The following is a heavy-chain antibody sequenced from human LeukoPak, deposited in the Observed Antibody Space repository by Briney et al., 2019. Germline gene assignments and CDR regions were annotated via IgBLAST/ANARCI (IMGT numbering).Heavy chain of an antibody. CDR2: IIPIFGTA. Sequence: SVKVSCKASGYSFTDYYLHWVRQAPGQGLEWMGGIIPIFGTANYAQKFQGRVTITADESTSTAYMELSSLRSEDTAVYYCARHEWELTDFDYWGQGTLVTVSS. CDR1: GYSFTDYY. CDR3: ARHEWELTDFDY. V-gene: IGHV1-69*13. D-gene: IGHD1-26*01. J-gene: IGHJ4*02.